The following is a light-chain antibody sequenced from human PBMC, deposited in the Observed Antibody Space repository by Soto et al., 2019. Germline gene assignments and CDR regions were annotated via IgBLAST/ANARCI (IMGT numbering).Light chain of an antibody. CDR3: YSYAGSHIRV. CDR2: DVT. V-gene: IGLV2-11*02. CDR1: SSDVGGYNY. J-gene: IGLJ2*01. Sequence: QSALTQPRSVSGSPGQSVTISCTGTSSDVGGYNYVSWYQQHPGKAPKLMLYDVTKRPAEVPDPFSGTMCGKTASLTISGLEGEDGADYYCYSYAGSHIRVFGGGTKLTVL.